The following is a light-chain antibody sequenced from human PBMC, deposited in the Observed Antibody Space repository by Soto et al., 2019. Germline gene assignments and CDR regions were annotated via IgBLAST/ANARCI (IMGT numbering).Light chain of an antibody. J-gene: IGLJ3*02. CDR2: DVS. CDR1: SSDVGGYNY. V-gene: IGLV2-14*01. Sequence: QSVLTQPASVSGSPGQSITISCTGTSSDVGGYNYVSWYQQHPGKAPKLLIYDVSNRPSGVFNRFSGSKSGNTASLTISGLQAEDEADYYCNSYTSSNTCVFGGGTQLTVL. CDR3: NSYTSSNTCV.